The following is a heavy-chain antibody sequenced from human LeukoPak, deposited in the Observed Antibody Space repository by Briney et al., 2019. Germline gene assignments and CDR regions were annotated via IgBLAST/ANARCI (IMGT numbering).Heavy chain of an antibody. V-gene: IGHV4-59*01. CDR2: IYYSGST. J-gene: IGHJ3*02. D-gene: IGHD3-10*01. CDR1: GGSISSYY. CDR3: ASLLLWFGDDAFDI. Sequence: PSETLSLTCTVSGGSISSYYWSWIRQPPGEGLEWIGYIYYSGSTNYNPSLKSRVTISVDTSKNQFSLKLSSVTAADTAVYYCASLLLWFGDDAFDIWGQGTMVTVSS.